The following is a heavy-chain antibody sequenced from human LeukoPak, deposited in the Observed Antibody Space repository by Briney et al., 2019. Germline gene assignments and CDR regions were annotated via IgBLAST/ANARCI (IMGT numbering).Heavy chain of an antibody. CDR2: IKQDGSEK. D-gene: IGHD5-24*01. CDR1: GFTFSSHW. J-gene: IGHJ4*02. V-gene: IGHV3-7*01. Sequence: GGSLRLSCAASGFTFSSHWMSWVRQAPGKGLEWVANIKQDGSEKYYVDSVKGRFTISRDNAKNSPYLQMNSLRAEDTAVYYCAKRWLQLQLDYFDYWGQGTLVTVSS. CDR3: AKRWLQLQLDYFDY.